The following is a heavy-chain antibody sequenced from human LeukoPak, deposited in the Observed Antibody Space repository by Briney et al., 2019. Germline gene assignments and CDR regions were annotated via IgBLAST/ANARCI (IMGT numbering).Heavy chain of an antibody. Sequence: ASVKVSCKASGFTFSGYYMHWVRQAPGQGLEWMAWISPNSGSTNYVQKFQGRVTVSRDTSISTDYMEISGLTSDDTALYSCAREPSGSGGYDYWGQGTLVTVSS. V-gene: IGHV1-2*02. CDR2: ISPNSGST. CDR3: AREPSGSGGYDY. CDR1: GFTFSGYY. J-gene: IGHJ4*02. D-gene: IGHD3-10*01.